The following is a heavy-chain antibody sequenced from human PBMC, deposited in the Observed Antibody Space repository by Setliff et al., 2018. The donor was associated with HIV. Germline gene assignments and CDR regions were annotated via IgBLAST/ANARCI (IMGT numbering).Heavy chain of an antibody. D-gene: IGHD3-22*01. CDR1: GYTFSSYD. J-gene: IGHJ6*03. CDR3: ARARTDYYDRRRRSHYYIDV. V-gene: IGHV1-8*02. CDR2: MNPNSGNT. Sequence: ASVKVSCKASGYTFSSYDINWVRQATGRGLEWMGWMNPNSGNTGYAQKFQGRVTMTRDTSISTAYLELNHLKSDDTAVYYCARARTDYYDRRRRSHYYIDVWARGATVTVSS.